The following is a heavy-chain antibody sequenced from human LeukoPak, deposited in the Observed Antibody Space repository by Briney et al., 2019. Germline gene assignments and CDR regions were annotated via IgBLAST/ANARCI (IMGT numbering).Heavy chain of an antibody. CDR1: GFSFSSYS. Sequence: GGSLRLSCATSGFSFSSYSMHWVRQAPGKGLEWVAVIWYEANNNYYADSVKGRFTISRDNSKNALYLQMNSLRAEDTAVYYCASPGRAGTTLPFDYWGQGTLVTVSA. V-gene: IGHV3-33*01. CDR3: ASPGRAGTTLPFDY. CDR2: IWYEANNN. D-gene: IGHD1-1*01. J-gene: IGHJ4*02.